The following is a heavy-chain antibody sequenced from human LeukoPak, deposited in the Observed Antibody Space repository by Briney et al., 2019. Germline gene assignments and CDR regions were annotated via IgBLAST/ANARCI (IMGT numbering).Heavy chain of an antibody. CDR3: ARGQGLSKTSTSWKRWFDP. J-gene: IGHJ5*02. CDR2: IRYDGSSK. CDR1: GFTFSSYA. V-gene: IGHV3-30*02. D-gene: IGHD2-2*01. Sequence: PGGSLRLSCAASGFTFSSYAMHWVRQAPGKGLEWVAFIRYDGSSKYYADSVKGRFTISRDNSKNTLYLQMNSLRAEDTAVYYCARGQGLSKTSTSWKRWFDPWGQGTLVTVSS.